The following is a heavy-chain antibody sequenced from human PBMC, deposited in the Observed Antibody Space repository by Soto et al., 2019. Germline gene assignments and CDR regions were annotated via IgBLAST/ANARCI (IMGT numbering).Heavy chain of an antibody. D-gene: IGHD3-16*02. J-gene: IGHJ6*02. V-gene: IGHV5-51*01. CDR1: GYSFANYW. CDR3: ARNRLRQYHYGMDV. CDR2: IYPCDSDT. Sequence: GESLKISCQGSGYSFANYWIAWVRQMPGKGLEWVGVIYPCDSDTRYSPSFRGQVTISADKSISHVYLQWSSLKASDTAMYYCARNRLRQYHYGMDVWGPGTTMTL.